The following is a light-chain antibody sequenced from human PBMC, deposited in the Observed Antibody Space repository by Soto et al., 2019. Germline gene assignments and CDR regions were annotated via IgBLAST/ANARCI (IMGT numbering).Light chain of an antibody. CDR1: SNDVGGYNY. V-gene: IGLV2-14*01. CDR3: FSYTSSNTRV. CDR2: EVS. Sequence: QSVLTQPASVSGSPGQSISISCTGTSNDVGGYNYVSWYQHHPGKAPKLMIYEVSYRPSGVSDRFSGSKSGNTASLTISGLQAEDEADYYCFSYTSSNTRVFGGGTKVTVL. J-gene: IGLJ3*02.